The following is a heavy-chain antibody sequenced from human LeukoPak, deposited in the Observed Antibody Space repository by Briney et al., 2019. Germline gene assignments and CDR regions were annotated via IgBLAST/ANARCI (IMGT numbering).Heavy chain of an antibody. CDR1: GFTFSSYA. J-gene: IGHJ4*02. Sequence: GGSLRLSCAASGFTFSSYAMSWVRQAPGKGLEWVSAISGSGGSTYYADSVKGRFTISRDNSKNTLYLQMNSLRAEDTAVYYCAKDWSLYSSSWYFDYWGQGTLVTVSS. D-gene: IGHD6-13*01. CDR3: AKDWSLYSSSWYFDY. CDR2: ISGSGGST. V-gene: IGHV3-23*01.